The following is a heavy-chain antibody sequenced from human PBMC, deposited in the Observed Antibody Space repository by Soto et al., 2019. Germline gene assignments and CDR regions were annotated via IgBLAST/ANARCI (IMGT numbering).Heavy chain of an antibody. D-gene: IGHD1-1*01. V-gene: IGHV3-74*01. CDR2: IHGDGSRT. CDR3: ATVATGRNTWFDP. CDR1: GFAFSSFW. J-gene: IGHJ5*02. Sequence: EVQLVESGGGLVQPVGSLRLSCAASGFAFSSFWMHWVRQAPGKGLVWVSRIHGDGSRTNYADSVQGRFTVSRDNAKNTLYLQMDSLRAEDTAVYYCATVATGRNTWFDPWCQGILVTVSS.